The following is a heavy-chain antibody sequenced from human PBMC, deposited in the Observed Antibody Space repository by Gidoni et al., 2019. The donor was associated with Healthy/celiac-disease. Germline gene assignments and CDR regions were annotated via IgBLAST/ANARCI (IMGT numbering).Heavy chain of an antibody. CDR3: ARDNLYGAGGIVMDV. V-gene: IGHV3-20*01. CDR2: INWNGGST. CDR1: AFTFDDYG. J-gene: IGHJ6*02. D-gene: IGHD4-17*01. Sequence: EVQLVESGGGVVRPGGSLRLPCAASAFTFDDYGMSWVHQAPGKGLEWVSGINWNGGSTGYADSVKGRFTISRDNAKNSLYLQMNSLRAEDTALYHCARDNLYGAGGIVMDVWGQGTTVTVSS.